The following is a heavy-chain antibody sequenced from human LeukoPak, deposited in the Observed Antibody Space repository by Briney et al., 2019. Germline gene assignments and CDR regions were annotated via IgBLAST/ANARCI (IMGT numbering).Heavy chain of an antibody. CDR1: GYTFTGYY. CDR3: ARPTYYYGSGSYSDAFDI. V-gene: IGHV1-2*02. CDR2: INPNSGGT. J-gene: IGHJ3*02. D-gene: IGHD3-10*01. Sequence: ASVKVSCRASGYTFTGYYMHWVRQAPGQGLEWMGWINPNSGGTNYAQEFQGRVTMTRDTSISTAYMELSRLRSDDTAVYYCARPTYYYGSGSYSDAFDIWGQGTMVTVSS.